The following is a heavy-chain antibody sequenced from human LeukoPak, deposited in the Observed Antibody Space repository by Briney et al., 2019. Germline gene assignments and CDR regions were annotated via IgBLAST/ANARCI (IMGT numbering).Heavy chain of an antibody. Sequence: GGSLRLSCVGSGFTFSSYLMTWVRQAPGKGLEWVDNIKDDGSEKYSVDSVKGRFTISRDNAKNLLYLQMSSLRAEDTAVYYCARARIDYWGQGTLVTVSS. J-gene: IGHJ4*02. V-gene: IGHV3-7*04. CDR1: GFTFSSYL. D-gene: IGHD1-14*01. CDR2: IKDDGSEK. CDR3: ARARIDY.